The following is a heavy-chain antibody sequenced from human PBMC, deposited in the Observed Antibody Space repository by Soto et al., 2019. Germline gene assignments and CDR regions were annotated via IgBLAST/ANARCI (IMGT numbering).Heavy chain of an antibody. Sequence: QVQLVQSGAEVKKPGASVKVSCKASGYTFTSYAISWVRQAPGQGLEWMGWISAYNCNTNYAQTLQGRVTMTTDTSRSTAYIEPTSLRSDDTAVYYCASDAPPEDYWGQGTLVTVSS. CDR2: ISAYNCNT. CDR3: ASDAPPEDY. J-gene: IGHJ4*02. V-gene: IGHV1-18*01. CDR1: GYTFTSYA.